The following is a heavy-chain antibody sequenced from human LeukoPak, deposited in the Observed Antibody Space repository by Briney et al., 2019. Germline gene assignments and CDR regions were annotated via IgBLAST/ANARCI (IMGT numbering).Heavy chain of an antibody. CDR1: GGSISSYY. J-gene: IGHJ4*02. CDR3: ARHKSPEYYYDKVLQLDY. Sequence: SETLSLTCTVSGGSISSYYWSWIRQPPGKGLEWIGYIYTSGSTNYNPSLKSRVTISVDTSKNQFSLKLSPVTAADTAVYYCARHKSPEYYYDKVLQLDYWGQGTLVTVSS. D-gene: IGHD3-22*01. CDR2: IYTSGST. V-gene: IGHV4-4*09.